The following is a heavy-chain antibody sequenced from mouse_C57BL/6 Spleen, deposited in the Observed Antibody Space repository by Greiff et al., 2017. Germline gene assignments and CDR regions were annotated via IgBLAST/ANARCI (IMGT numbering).Heavy chain of an antibody. CDR1: GYTFTSYG. Sequence: VHVKQSGAELVRPGSSVKMSCKTSGYTFTSYGINWVKQRPGQGLEWIGYIYIGNGYTEYNEKFKGKATLTSDTSSSTAYMQLSSLTSEDSAIYFCARDTTVAYWYFDVWGTGTTVTVSS. CDR3: ARDTTVAYWYFDV. D-gene: IGHD1-1*01. V-gene: IGHV1-58*01. J-gene: IGHJ1*03. CDR2: IYIGNGYT.